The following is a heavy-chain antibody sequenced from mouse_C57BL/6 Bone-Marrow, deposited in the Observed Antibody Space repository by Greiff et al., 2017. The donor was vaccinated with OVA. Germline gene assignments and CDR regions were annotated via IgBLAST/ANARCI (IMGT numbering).Heavy chain of an antibody. CDR2: ISRGGSCT. CDR3: ARHLCLDD. V-gene: IGHV5-6*02. CDR1: GFTFSSYG. Sequence: DVMLVESGGDLVKPGGSLKLSCAASGFTFSSYGMTWVRQTPGKRLEWVATISRGGSCTYYTDSVKGRFTISRDHAKNTLYLQRSSLKAEDTAKYYGARHLCLDDWGQGTTLTVSA. J-gene: IGHJ2*01.